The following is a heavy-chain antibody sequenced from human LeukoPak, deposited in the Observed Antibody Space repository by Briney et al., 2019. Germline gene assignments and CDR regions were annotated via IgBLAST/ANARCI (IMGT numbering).Heavy chain of an antibody. CDR2: IYYSGST. D-gene: IGHD2-15*01. CDR1: GGSISSGGYY. V-gene: IGHV4-31*03. J-gene: IGHJ4*02. Sequence: SQTLSLTCTVSGGSISSGGYYWSWIRQHPGKGLEWIGYIYYSGSTYYNPSLKSRVTISVDTSKNQFSLKLSSVTAADTAVYYCARGKLYCSGGSCWPYYFDYWGQGTLVTVS. CDR3: ARGKLYCSGGSCWPYYFDY.